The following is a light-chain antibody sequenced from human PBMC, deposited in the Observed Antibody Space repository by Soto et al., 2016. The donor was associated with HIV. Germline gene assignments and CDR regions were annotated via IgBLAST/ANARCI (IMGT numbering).Light chain of an antibody. J-gene: IGKJ2*01. CDR1: QSISDW. V-gene: IGKV1-5*03. CDR3: QQFGNKPYT. Sequence: DIQMTQSPSTLSASVRDRVTITCRASQSISDWLAWYQQKPGKAPKVLIYKASNLESGVPSRFSGSGSGTEFTLTISSLQPDDFATYYCQQFGNKPYTFGQGTKLEIK. CDR2: KAS.